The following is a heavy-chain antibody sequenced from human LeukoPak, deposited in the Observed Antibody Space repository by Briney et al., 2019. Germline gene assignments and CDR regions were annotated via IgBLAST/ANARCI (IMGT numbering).Heavy chain of an antibody. CDR2: SDPEDGET. J-gene: IGHJ4*02. V-gene: IGHV1-24*01. D-gene: IGHD5-18*01. CDR1: GYTLTELS. Sequence: ASVKVSCKVSGYTLTELSMHWVRQAPGKGLEWMGGSDPEDGETIYAQKFQGRVTMTEDTSTDTAYMELSSLRSEDTAVYYCATPAGDSYGIVFDYWGQGTLVTVSS. CDR3: ATPAGDSYGIVFDY.